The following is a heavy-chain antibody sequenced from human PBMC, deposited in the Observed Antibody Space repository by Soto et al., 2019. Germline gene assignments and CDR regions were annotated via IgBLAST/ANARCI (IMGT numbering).Heavy chain of an antibody. V-gene: IGHV4-31*03. CDR2: IYHTGKT. D-gene: IGHD2-2*01. CDR3: ARDGSSTAKWIDP. Sequence: PISLTCSVSGDHISLGGYYWTWKRQHPGQGLEWIGYIYHTGKTYYTPALKSRVTMSVDMSKNQFSLKLASVTAADTAVYYCARDGSSTAKWIDPLVRGTQVTVS. J-gene: IGHJ5*02. CDR1: GDHISLGGYY.